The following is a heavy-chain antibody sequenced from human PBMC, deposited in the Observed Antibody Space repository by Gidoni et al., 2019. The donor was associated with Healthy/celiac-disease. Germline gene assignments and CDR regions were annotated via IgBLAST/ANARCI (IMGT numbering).Heavy chain of an antibody. CDR1: GFTFSSYS. D-gene: IGHD3-9*01. V-gene: IGHV3-21*01. J-gene: IGHJ4*02. CDR3: ARALYYDILTGYQDY. CDR2: ISSSRCYI. Sequence: EVQLVESGGGLVKPGGSLRLSCAASGFTFSSYSMNWVRQAPGKGLEWVSSISSSRCYIYYADSVKGRFTISRDNAKNALYLQMNSLRAEDTAVYYCARALYYDILTGYQDYWGQGTLVTVSS.